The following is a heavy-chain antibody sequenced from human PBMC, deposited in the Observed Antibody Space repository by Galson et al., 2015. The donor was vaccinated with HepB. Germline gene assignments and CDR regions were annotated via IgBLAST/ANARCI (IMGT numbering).Heavy chain of an antibody. CDR3: AKLAPGNVVVVAGYFDY. D-gene: IGHD2-15*01. J-gene: IGHJ4*02. V-gene: IGHV3-23*01. CDR1: GFTFSSYA. Sequence: SLRLSCAASGFTFSSYAMNWVRQAPGKGLEWVSGISGSGGSTYYADPVKGRFTISRDNSKNTLYLQMNSLSAEDTAVYYCAKLAPGNVVVVAGYFDYWGQGTLVTVSS. CDR2: ISGSGGST.